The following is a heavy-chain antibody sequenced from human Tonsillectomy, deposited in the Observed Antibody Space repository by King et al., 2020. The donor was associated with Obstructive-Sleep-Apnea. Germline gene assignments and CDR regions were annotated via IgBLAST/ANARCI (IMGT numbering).Heavy chain of an antibody. D-gene: IGHD3-10*01. Sequence: QLVQSGTDVKKPGASVKVSCKASGYTFSSYGISWVRQAPGQGLEWMGWISGYNGKTKNAQKVQGRVTMTTDTSTSTAYMELRSLRSDETAVYYCARVRVRRITPDYYYGMDVWGQGTTVTVSS. J-gene: IGHJ6*02. CDR1: GYTFSSYG. CDR2: ISGYNGKT. V-gene: IGHV1-18*01. CDR3: ARVRVRRITPDYYYGMDV.